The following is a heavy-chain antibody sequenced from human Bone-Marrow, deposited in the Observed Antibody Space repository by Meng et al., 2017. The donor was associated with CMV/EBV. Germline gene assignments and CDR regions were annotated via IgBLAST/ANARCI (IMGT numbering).Heavy chain of an antibody. CDR2: INPSGGST. J-gene: IGHJ5*02. D-gene: IGHD2-2*01. CDR3: AREREEGYCSSTSCYYGNWFDP. V-gene: IGHV1-46*01. Sequence: ASVKVSCKASGYTFTGYYMHWVRQAPGQGLEWMGIINPSGGSTSYALKFQGRVTMTRDTSTSTVYMELSSLRSEDTAVYYCAREREEGYCSSTSCYYGNWFDPWGQGTLVTVSS. CDR1: GYTFTGYY.